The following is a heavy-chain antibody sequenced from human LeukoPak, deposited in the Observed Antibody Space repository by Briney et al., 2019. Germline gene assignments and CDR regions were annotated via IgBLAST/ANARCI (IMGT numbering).Heavy chain of an antibody. CDR1: GFSFDTYA. V-gene: IGHV3-33*01. D-gene: IGHD3-10*01. J-gene: IGHJ4*02. CDR3: SMGIFGSGSYPDF. Sequence: GRSLRLSCAASGFSFDTYAMHWVRQAPGQGLEWVALIWHDGSHKFYSNSVRGQFTISRDNSKNTVYLQMNNLRPDDTAVYYFSMGIFGSGSYPDFWGQGTLVTVSS. CDR2: IWHDGSHK.